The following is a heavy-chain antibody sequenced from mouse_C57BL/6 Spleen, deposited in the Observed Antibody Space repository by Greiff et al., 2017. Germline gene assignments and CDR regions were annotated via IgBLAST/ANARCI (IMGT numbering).Heavy chain of an antibody. D-gene: IGHD2-4*01. J-gene: IGHJ1*03. CDR3: ATIYYDYDVYWYFDV. V-gene: IGHV3-6*01. CDR1: GYSITSGYY. CDR2: ISYDGSN. Sequence: EVQRVESGPGLVKPSQSLSLTCSVTGYSITSGYYWNWIRQFPGNKLEWMGYISYDGSNNYNTSLKNRISITRDTSKNQFFLKLNSVTTEYTATYSCATIYYDYDVYWYFDVWGTGTTFNVSS.